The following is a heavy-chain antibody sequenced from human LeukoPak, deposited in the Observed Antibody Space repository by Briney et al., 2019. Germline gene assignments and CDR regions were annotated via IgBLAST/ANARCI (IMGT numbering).Heavy chain of an antibody. D-gene: IGHD6-13*01. J-gene: IGHJ4*02. V-gene: IGHV1-8*03. CDR3: ATSTGYSSTCYIDY. CDR2: MNPNSGNT. Sequence: GASVKVSCKASGYTFTSCDINWVRQATGQGLEWMGWMNPNSGNTGYAQKFQGRVIITRDTSISTAYMELSSLTSEDTAVYYCATSTGYSSTCYIDYWGQGTLVTVSS. CDR1: GYTFTSCD.